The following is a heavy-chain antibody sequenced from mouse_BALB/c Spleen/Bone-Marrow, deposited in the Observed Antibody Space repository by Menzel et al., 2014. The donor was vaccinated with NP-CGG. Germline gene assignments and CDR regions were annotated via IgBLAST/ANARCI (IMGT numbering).Heavy chain of an antibody. Sequence: VQLKESGPELVKPGASVKISCKASGYSFTGYFMNWVMQSHGKSLEWIGRINPYNGDTFYNQKFKGKATLTVDKSSSTAHMELRSLASEDPAVYYCARGEDYGRGSWFAYWGQGTLVTVSA. D-gene: IGHD2-4*01. CDR1: GYSFTGYF. CDR3: ARGEDYGRGSWFAY. V-gene: IGHV1-20*02. CDR2: INPYNGDT. J-gene: IGHJ3*01.